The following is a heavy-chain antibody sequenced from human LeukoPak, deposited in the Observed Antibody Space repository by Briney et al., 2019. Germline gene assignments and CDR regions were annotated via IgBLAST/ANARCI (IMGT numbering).Heavy chain of an antibody. CDR3: ARDRKYCTSTTCHSSMDV. V-gene: IGHV4-30-4*01. J-gene: IGHJ6*03. CDR2: IYYSGST. CDR1: GGSISSGDYY. D-gene: IGHD2-2*01. Sequence: SQTLSLTCTVSGGSISSGDYYWSWIRQPPGKGLEWIGYIYYSGSTYYNPSLKSRVTISVDTSKYQFSLKLTSVTAADTAVYYCARDRKYCTSTTCHSSMDVWGKGTTVTVSS.